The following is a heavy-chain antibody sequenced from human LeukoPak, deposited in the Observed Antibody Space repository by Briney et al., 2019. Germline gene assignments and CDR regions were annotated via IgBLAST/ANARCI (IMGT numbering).Heavy chain of an antibody. CDR1: GGSFSGYY. V-gene: IGHV4-34*01. CDR2: INHSGST. Sequence: PSETLSLTCAVYGGSFSGYYWSWIRQPPGKGLEWIGEINHSGSTNYNPSLKSRVTISVDTPKNQFSLKLSSVTAADTAVYYCARGRLSYYDFWSGRYNWFDPWGQGTLVTVSS. J-gene: IGHJ5*02. D-gene: IGHD3-3*01. CDR3: ARGRLSYYDFWSGRYNWFDP.